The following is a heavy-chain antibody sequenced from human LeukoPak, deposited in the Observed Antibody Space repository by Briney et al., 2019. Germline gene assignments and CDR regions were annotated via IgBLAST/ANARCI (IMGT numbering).Heavy chain of an antibody. Sequence: GGSLRLSCAASGFTFSSYSMNWVRQAPGKGLEWVSSISSSSSYIYYADSVKGRFTISRDNAKNSLYLQMNSLRAEDTAVYYCARSALLLWSPYMDVWGKGTTVTVSS. V-gene: IGHV3-21*01. CDR1: GFTFSSYS. J-gene: IGHJ6*03. CDR3: ARSALLLWSPYMDV. CDR2: ISSSSSYI. D-gene: IGHD3-10*01.